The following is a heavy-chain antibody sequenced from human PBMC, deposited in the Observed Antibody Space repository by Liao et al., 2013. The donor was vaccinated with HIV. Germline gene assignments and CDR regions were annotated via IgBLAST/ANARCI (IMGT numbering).Heavy chain of an antibody. CDR3: AREVGYDSSGYYPDY. J-gene: IGHJ4*02. Sequence: QVQLQESGPGLVKPSETLSLTCTVSGGSISRYYWSWIRQPPGKGLESIGYIYYSGSTNYNPSLKSRVTISLDTSKNQFSLRLSSVTAADTAVYYCAREVGYDSSGYYPDYWGQGTLVTVSS. CDR1: GGSISRYY. CDR2: IYYSGST. D-gene: IGHD3-22*01. V-gene: IGHV4-59*01.